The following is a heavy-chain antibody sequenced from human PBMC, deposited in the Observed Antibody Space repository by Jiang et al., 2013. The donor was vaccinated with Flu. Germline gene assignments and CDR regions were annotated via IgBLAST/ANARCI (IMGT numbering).Heavy chain of an antibody. J-gene: IGHJ6*01. CDR3: ARDRGDIVVVVAATRRNEYYGMDV. V-gene: IGHV4-59*01. Sequence: GSGLVKPSETLSLTCTVSGGSFSTYYWSWIRQPPGKGLEWIGYIYYSGSAYYNPSLKSRVTISVDTSKNQFSLKLSSVTAADTAVYYCARDRGDIVVVVAATRRNEYYGMDV. CDR1: GGSFSTYY. D-gene: IGHD2-15*01. CDR2: IYYSGSA.